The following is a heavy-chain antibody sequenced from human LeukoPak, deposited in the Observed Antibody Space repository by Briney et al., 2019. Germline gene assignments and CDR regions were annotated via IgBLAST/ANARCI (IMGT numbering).Heavy chain of an antibody. CDR3: ARSARLMKGVVEVTTLDD. CDR1: GFTFRSYA. J-gene: IGHJ4*02. D-gene: IGHD3-3*01. CDR2: INTDGSTT. Sequence: GGSLRLSCAASGFTFRSYAMSWVRQAPGKGLEWVSIINTDGSTTRYADSVKGRFTIARDNAKNSVYLEMNSLRADDTAVYYCARSARLMKGVVEVTTLDDWGQGTLVTVSS. V-gene: IGHV3-48*03.